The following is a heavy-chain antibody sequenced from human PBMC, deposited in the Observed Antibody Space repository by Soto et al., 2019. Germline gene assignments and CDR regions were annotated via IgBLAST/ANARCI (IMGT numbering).Heavy chain of an antibody. CDR3: ARRSLGYCLSTRCRLDWFDP. CDR1: GGTFSSYA. V-gene: IGHV1-69*12. J-gene: IGHJ5*02. Sequence: QVQLVQSGAEVKKPGSSVKVSCKASGGTFSSYAISWVRQAPGQGLEWMGGIIPIFGTANSAQKFQGRVPIPADESTSTAYMEVRSLRPEDTAVYYCARRSLGYCLSTRCRLDWFDPWGQGTLVTVSS. CDR2: IIPIFGTA. D-gene: IGHD2-2*01.